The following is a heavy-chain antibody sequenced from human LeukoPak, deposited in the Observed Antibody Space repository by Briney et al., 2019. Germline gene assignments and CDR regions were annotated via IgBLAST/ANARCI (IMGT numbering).Heavy chain of an antibody. Sequence: PSETLSLTCTVSGGSISSSNYYWDWIRQPPGKGLEWIGSISYSGGTHYNPSPKSRVTISVDTSKNQFSLKLSSVSAADTAVYYCARRMDSSGYYYSRYFDYWGQGTLVTVSS. CDR3: ARRMDSSGYYYSRYFDY. CDR1: GGSISSSNYY. V-gene: IGHV4-39*01. J-gene: IGHJ4*02. D-gene: IGHD3-22*01. CDR2: ISYSGGT.